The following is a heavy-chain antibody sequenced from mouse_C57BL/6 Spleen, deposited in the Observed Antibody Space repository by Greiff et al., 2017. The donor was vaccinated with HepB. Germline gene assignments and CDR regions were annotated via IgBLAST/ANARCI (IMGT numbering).Heavy chain of an antibody. Sequence: QVQLQQPGAELVRPGSSVKLSCKASGYTFTSYWMDWVKQRPGQGLEWIGNIYPSDSETHYNQKFKDKATLTVDKSSSTAYMQLSSLTSEDSAVYYCARLWQLRPRVYAMDYWGQGTSVTVSS. CDR2: IYPSDSET. CDR3: ARLWQLRPRVYAMDY. D-gene: IGHD3-2*02. J-gene: IGHJ4*01. V-gene: IGHV1-61*01. CDR1: GYTFTSYW.